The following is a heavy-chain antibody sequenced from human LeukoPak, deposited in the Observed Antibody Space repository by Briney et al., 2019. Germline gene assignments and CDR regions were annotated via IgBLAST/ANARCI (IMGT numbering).Heavy chain of an antibody. D-gene: IGHD3-9*01. V-gene: IGHV3-11*01. CDR3: ARVHTYYYILTGYEYYFDY. CDR2: ISSSGSTI. Sequence: GGSLRLSCAASGFTFSDYYMSWIRQAPGKGLEWVSYISSSGSTIYYADSVKGRFTISRDNAKNSLYLQMNSLRAEDTAVYYCARVHTYYYILTGYEYYFDYWGQGTLVTVSS. CDR1: GFTFSDYY. J-gene: IGHJ4*02.